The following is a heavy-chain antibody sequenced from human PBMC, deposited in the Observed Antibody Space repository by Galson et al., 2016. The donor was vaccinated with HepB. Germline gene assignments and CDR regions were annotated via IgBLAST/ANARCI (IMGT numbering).Heavy chain of an antibody. V-gene: IGHV4-59*01. J-gene: IGHJ4*02. D-gene: IGHD1-1*01. CDR3: AREGPGTVDY. CDR2: IYYSGRT. Sequence: WSWFRQPPGKGLEWIGYIYYSGRTNYNPSLKSRVTISVDTSKNQFYLKLSSVTAADTAVYYCAREGPGTVDYWGQGTLVTVSS.